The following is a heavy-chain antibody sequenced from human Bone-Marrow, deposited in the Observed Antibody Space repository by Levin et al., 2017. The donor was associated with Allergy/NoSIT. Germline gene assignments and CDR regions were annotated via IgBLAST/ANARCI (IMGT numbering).Heavy chain of an antibody. J-gene: IGHJ4*02. Sequence: LSLTCAASGFNFASSGMNWVRQAPGKGLEWVSSISGTGRHIYLADSLKGRFTISRDNAKNSLSLQMNNLRVEDTAVFYCAKDEGPFSSSFAFDRWGQGALVTVSS. CDR2: ISGTGRHI. CDR3: AKDEGPFSSSFAFDR. CDR1: GFNFASSG. D-gene: IGHD2-2*01. V-gene: IGHV3-21*01.